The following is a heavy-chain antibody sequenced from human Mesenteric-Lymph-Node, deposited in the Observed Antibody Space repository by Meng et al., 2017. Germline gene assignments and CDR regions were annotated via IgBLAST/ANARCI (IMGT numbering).Heavy chain of an antibody. CDR3: ARGPTTYFDY. J-gene: IGHJ4*02. D-gene: IGHD4-17*01. Sequence: QVQLQESGPGLVKPSQTLSLTCTVSGDSISSDYFWSWIRQPPGKGLEWIGYIYHGGSTYYNPSLKSRVTISVDTSKNQFSLKLSSVTAADTAVYYCARGPTTYFDYWGQGTLVTVSS. CDR1: GDSISSDYF. V-gene: IGHV4-30-4*01. CDR2: IYHGGST.